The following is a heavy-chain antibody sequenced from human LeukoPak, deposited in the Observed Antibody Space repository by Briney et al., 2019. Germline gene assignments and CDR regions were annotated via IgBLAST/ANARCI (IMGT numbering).Heavy chain of an antibody. D-gene: IGHD6-19*01. V-gene: IGHV1-2*02. J-gene: IGHJ4*02. Sequence: ASVKVSCKASGYTFTGHYIHWVRQAPGQGLEWMGWINPNSGGTNYAQKFQGRVTMTREASISTFYMELSRLRSDDTAVYCCGRVGHTSGWDLDCWGQGTLVTVSS. CDR3: GRVGHTSGWDLDC. CDR1: GYTFTGHY. CDR2: INPNSGGT.